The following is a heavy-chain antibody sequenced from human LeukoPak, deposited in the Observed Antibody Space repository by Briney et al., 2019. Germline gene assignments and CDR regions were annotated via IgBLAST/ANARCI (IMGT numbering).Heavy chain of an antibody. D-gene: IGHD2-15*01. CDR2: IKQGGGSK. J-gene: IGHJ3*02. V-gene: IGHV3-7*01. Sequence: GGSLTLSCVASGLSFSIHWMRWVRQAPGEGLEFVANIKQGGGSKHYVDSVKGRFTISRDNAENSLYLQMSSLRAEDTALYYCARDPGWSSFDIWGQGIMVTVSS. CDR3: ARDPGWSSFDI. CDR1: GLSFSIHW.